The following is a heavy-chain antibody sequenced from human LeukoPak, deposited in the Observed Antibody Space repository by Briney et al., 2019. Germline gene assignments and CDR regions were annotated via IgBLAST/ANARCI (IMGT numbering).Heavy chain of an antibody. CDR3: AKDQDGGPDY. Sequence: GGSLRLSCAASGFTFDDYAMHWVRQAPGKGLEGVSGISWNSGSIGYADSVKGRFTISRDNAKNSLYLQMNSLRAGDTALYYCAKDQDGGPDYWGQGTLVTVSS. CDR1: GFTFDDYA. CDR2: ISWNSGSI. J-gene: IGHJ4*02. D-gene: IGHD3-16*01. V-gene: IGHV3-9*01.